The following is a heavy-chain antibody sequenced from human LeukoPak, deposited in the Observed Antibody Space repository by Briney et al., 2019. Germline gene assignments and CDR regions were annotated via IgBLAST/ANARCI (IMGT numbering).Heavy chain of an antibody. D-gene: IGHD6-19*01. CDR2: IGSYNGNT. J-gene: IGHJ3*02. CDR3: ARRVAVARRDAFDI. V-gene: IGHV1-18*01. Sequence: ASVKVSCKASGYTFTSYGISWVRQAPGQGLEWMGWIGSYNGNTNYAQKLQGRVTMSTDTSTGKAYMELRSLRSDDTAVYYCARRVAVARRDAFDIWGQGTMVTVSS. CDR1: GYTFTSYG.